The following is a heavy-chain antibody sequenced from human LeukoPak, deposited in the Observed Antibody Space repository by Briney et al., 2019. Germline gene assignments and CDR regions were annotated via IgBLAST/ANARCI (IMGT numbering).Heavy chain of an antibody. D-gene: IGHD6-13*01. CDR2: INPNSGGSGGT. J-gene: IGHJ6*03. CDR1: GYTFTGYY. CDR3: ARDGRIAAAGIHHYYYYMDV. V-gene: IGHV1-2*02. Sequence: ASVKVSCKASGYTFTGYYMHWVRQAPGQGLEWMGWINPNSGGSGGTNYAQKFQGRVTMTRDTSISTAYMELSRLRSDDTAVYYCARDGRIAAAGIHHYYYYMDVWGKGTTVTISS.